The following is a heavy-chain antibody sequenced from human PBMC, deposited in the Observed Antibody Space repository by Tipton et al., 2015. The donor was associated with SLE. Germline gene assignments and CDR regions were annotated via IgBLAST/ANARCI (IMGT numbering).Heavy chain of an antibody. Sequence: SLRLSCAASGFTFSDYYMSWIRQAPGKGLEWVSYISSSSSSTNYADSVKGRFTISRDNSKNTLYLQMNSLRAEDTAVYYCARGSTYYDSSGYTGYWGQGTLVTVSS. CDR1: GFTFSDYY. CDR2: ISSSSSST. J-gene: IGHJ4*02. CDR3: ARGSTYYDSSGYTGY. V-gene: IGHV3-11*06. D-gene: IGHD3-22*01.